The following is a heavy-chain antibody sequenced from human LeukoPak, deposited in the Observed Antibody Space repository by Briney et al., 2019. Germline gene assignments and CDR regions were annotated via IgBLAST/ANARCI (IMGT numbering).Heavy chain of an antibody. CDR3: ARGNTIFGVVSRLNYMDV. V-gene: IGHV1-69*02. CDR2: IIPILGIA. Sequence: SVKVSCKASGGTFSSYTISWVRQAPGQGLEWMGRIIPILGIANYAQKFQGRVTITADKCTSTAYMELSSLRSEDTAVYYCARGNTIFGVVSRLNYMDVWGKGTTVTVSS. J-gene: IGHJ6*03. CDR1: GGTFSSYT. D-gene: IGHD3-3*01.